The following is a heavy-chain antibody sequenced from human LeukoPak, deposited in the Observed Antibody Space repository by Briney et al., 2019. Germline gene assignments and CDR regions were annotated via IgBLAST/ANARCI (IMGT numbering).Heavy chain of an antibody. Sequence: PGGSLRLSCAASGFTFSSYAMHWVRQAPGKGLEWVAVISYDGSNKYYADSVKGRFTISRDNSKNTLYLQMNSLRAEDTAVYYCARVTVGPTPHFDYWGQGTLVTVSS. CDR2: ISYDGSNK. CDR3: ARVTVGPTPHFDY. J-gene: IGHJ4*02. CDR1: GFTFSSYA. V-gene: IGHV3-30-3*01. D-gene: IGHD4-11*01.